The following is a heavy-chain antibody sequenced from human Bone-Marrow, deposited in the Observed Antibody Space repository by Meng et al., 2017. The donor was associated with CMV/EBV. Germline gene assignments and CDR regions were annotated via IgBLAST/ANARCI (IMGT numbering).Heavy chain of an antibody. V-gene: IGHV3-23*01. Sequence: GESLKISCAASGFTFSSYAMSWVRQAPGKGLEWVSAISGSGGSTYYADSVKGRFTISRDNSKNTLYLQMNSLRAEDTAVYYCAKGKGIAAAGTPDYWGQGTLATVSS. CDR1: GFTFSSYA. CDR2: ISGSGGST. D-gene: IGHD6-13*01. CDR3: AKGKGIAAAGTPDY. J-gene: IGHJ4*02.